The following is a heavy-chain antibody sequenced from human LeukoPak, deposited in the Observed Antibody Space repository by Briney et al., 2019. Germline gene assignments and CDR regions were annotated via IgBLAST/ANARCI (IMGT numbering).Heavy chain of an antibody. CDR3: ARGYSTSCTYYFDY. Sequence: SETLSLTCTVSDGAITGYYWGWIRQPPGKGLEWIGHIHFGGSTNYNPSLKNRLTILVDTSKNYLSLKLNSVTSADTAVYYCARGYSTSCTYYFDYWGQGALVTVSP. V-gene: IGHV4-59*01. CDR1: DGAITGYY. CDR2: IHFGGST. D-gene: IGHD6-13*01. J-gene: IGHJ4*02.